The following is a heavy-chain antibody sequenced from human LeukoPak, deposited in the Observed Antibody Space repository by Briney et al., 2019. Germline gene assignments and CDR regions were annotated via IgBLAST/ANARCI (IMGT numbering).Heavy chain of an antibody. Sequence: SETLSLTCSVSGGSISSYYWSWIRQPPGKGLGLIGYVYFSERTHYNPTLKRQVTISVDTSKNHFSLKLSSVTAADTAVYYCAREAVVFGVVNDAFDIWGRSTIVRVSS. CDR1: GGSISSYY. V-gene: IGHV4-59*01. D-gene: IGHD3-3*01. J-gene: IGHJ3*02. CDR2: VYFSERT. CDR3: AREAVVFGVVNDAFDI.